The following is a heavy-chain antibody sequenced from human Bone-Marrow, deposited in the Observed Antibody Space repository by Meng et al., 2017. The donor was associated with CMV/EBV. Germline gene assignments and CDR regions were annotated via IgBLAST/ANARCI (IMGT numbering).Heavy chain of an antibody. Sequence: GESLKISCAASGFTFRSYWMHWVRQAPGKGLVWVSRINSDGSSTSYADSVKGRFTISRDNAKNTLYLQMNSLRAEDTAVYYCASAVVPAATYYYYYGMDVWGQGTTVTVSS. CDR1: GFTFRSYW. J-gene: IGHJ6*02. D-gene: IGHD2-2*01. CDR2: INSDGSST. CDR3: ASAVVPAATYYYYYGMDV. V-gene: IGHV3-74*01.